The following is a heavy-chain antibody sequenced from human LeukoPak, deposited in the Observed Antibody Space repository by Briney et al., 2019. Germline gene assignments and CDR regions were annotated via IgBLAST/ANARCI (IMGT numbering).Heavy chain of an antibody. J-gene: IGHJ4*02. V-gene: IGHV4-34*01. D-gene: IGHD2/OR15-2a*01. CDR1: GGSFSGYY. CDR2: INHSGST. CDR3: ASPKNIV. Sequence: SETLSLTCAVYGGSFSGYYWSWIRQPLGKGLEWIGEINHSGSTNYNPSLKSRVTISVDTSKNQFSLKLSSVTAADTAVYYCASPKNIVWGQGTLVTVSS.